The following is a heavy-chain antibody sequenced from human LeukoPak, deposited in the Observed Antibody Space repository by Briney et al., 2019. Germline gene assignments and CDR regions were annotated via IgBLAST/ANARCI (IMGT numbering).Heavy chain of an antibody. D-gene: IGHD2-2*01. V-gene: IGHV4-38-2*01. CDR2: IYYSGST. CDR3: AGHQDVVIVPAAPTPFDY. Sequence: PSETLSLTCAVSGYSINSGYYWGWIRQPPGKGLEWIGSIYYSGSTYYNSSLKSRLTISVDTSKNQFSLKLSSVTAADTAVYYCAGHQDVVIVPAAPTPFDYWGQGTLVTVSS. J-gene: IGHJ4*02. CDR1: GYSINSGYY.